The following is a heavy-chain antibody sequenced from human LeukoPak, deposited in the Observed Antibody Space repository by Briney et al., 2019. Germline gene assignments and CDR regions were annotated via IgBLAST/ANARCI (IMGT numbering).Heavy chain of an antibody. V-gene: IGHV1-69*11. CDR1: LGTFSSYG. CDR2: IIPILGTV. Sequence: ASVKVSCKASLGTFSSYGIIWLRQAPGQGLDWMARIIPILGTVNYAQNLQGRFTITTDESTRTAYMDVSSLRAEDTAVYYCARVNFDHAFDIWGQGTMVTVYS. J-gene: IGHJ3*02. D-gene: IGHD3-9*01. CDR3: ARVNFDHAFDI.